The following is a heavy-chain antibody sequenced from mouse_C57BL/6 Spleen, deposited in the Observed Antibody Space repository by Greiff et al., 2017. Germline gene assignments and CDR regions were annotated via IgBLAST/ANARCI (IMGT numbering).Heavy chain of an antibody. CDR1: GYTFTSYT. Sequence: QVQLQQSGAELARPGASVTMSCKASGYTFTSYTMHWVKQRPGQGLEWIGYINPSSGYTKYNQKFKDKATLTADKSSSTAYMQLSSLTSEDSAVYYCARDDYDEAWFAYWGQGTLVTVSA. CDR2: INPSSGYT. CDR3: ARDDYDEAWFAY. V-gene: IGHV1-4*01. J-gene: IGHJ3*01. D-gene: IGHD2-4*01.